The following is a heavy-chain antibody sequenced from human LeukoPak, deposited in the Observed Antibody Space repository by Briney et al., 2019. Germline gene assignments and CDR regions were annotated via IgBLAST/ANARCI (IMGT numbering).Heavy chain of an antibody. J-gene: IGHJ4*02. V-gene: IGHV3-53*01. D-gene: IGHD6-13*01. CDR3: ARDDRAGAGTDY. CDR1: GFTVSSNY. CDR2: NYSGGSA. Sequence: GGSLRLSCAASGFTVSSNYMSWVRQAPGKGLEWVSVNYSGGSAYYADSVKGRFTISRDNSKSTLYLQMNNLRAEDTAVYYCARDDRAGAGTDYWGQGTLVTVSS.